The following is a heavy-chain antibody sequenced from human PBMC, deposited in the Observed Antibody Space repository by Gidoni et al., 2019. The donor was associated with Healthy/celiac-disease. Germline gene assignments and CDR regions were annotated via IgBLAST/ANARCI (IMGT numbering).Heavy chain of an antibody. Sequence: QVQLVQSGAAVNKPGSSVKVSCQSSGCPFSSYAISWVRQAPGQGLEWMGGIIPIFGTANYEQKFQGRVTITADKSTSTAYMELSSLRSEDTAVYYCARAGNDYVWGSYRYSYWGQGTLVTVSS. CDR2: IIPIFGTA. J-gene: IGHJ4*02. V-gene: IGHV1-69*06. D-gene: IGHD3-16*02. CDR1: GCPFSSYA. CDR3: ARAGNDYVWGSYRYSY.